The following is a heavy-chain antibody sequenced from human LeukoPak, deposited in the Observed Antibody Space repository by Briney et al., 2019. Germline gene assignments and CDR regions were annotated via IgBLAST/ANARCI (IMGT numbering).Heavy chain of an antibody. V-gene: IGHV1-69*10. J-gene: IGHJ6*04. CDR2: IIPILGIA. CDR3: ARYCSGGSCYYYYGMDV. CDR1: VGTFRSYA. D-gene: IGHD2-15*01. Sequence: CSVNVSFKASVGTFRSYAISGVGQPPSRGVEWVGLIIPILGIAKYAQKFQGRVTITADKSTSTAYIELSSLRSEDTAVYYCARYCSGGSCYYYYGMDVWSEPPTVTVSS.